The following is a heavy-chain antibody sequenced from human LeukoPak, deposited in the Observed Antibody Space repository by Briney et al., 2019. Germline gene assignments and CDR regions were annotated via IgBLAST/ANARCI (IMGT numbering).Heavy chain of an antibody. D-gene: IGHD6-19*01. Sequence: SQTLSLTCAFSGDSFSSNSGAWNWVRQSPSRGLEWLGRTYYRSKWYNDYVVSVKSLITINPDTSKNQFSLQLNSVTPEDTAVYYCARGWLNSGLDVWGQGTTVTVSS. CDR1: GDSFSSNSGA. J-gene: IGHJ6*02. CDR3: ARGWLNSGLDV. V-gene: IGHV6-1*01. CDR2: TYYRSKWYN.